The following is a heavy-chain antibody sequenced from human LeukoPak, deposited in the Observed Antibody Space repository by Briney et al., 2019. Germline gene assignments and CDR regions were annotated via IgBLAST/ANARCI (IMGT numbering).Heavy chain of an antibody. CDR1: GFTFSSYG. CDR2: IRYDGSNK. Sequence: GGSLRLSCAASGFTFSSYGMHWVRQAPGKGLEWVAFIRYDGSNKYYADSVKGRFTISRGNSKNTLYLQMNSLRAEDTAVYYCARGATYAYYQDYWGQGTLVTVSS. V-gene: IGHV3-30*02. CDR3: ARGATYAYYQDY. J-gene: IGHJ4*02. D-gene: IGHD1-26*01.